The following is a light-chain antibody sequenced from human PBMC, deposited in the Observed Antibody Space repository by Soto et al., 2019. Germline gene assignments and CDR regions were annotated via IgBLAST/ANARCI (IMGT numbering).Light chain of an antibody. V-gene: IGLV1-40*01. CDR3: QYSASSLSGWV. J-gene: IGLJ3*02. CDR1: SSNIGACYE. CDR2: VNS. Sequence: QSVLTQPPSVSGAPGQRVTISCTGSSSNIGACYEVHWYQQLPGTAPKLLIYVNSNRPSGVPDRFSGSKSVTSASLALTGLWAADEADYYCQYSASSLSGWVFGGGTKMTVL.